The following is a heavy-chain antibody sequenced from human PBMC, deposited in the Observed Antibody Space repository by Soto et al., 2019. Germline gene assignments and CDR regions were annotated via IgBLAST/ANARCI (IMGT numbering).Heavy chain of an antibody. CDR2: IYHGGIT. V-gene: IGHV4-38-2*02. D-gene: IGHD6-19*01. J-gene: IGHJ4*02. CDR3: ARDWGTGFYKLDS. Sequence: KSSETLSLTCAVSGYSISTGFNWAWIRQPPGEGLEWIGSIYHGGITYYNLSLKSRVTISSDASKNQIYLRLSSVTAADTARYYCARDWGTGFYKLDSWGQGTLVTVYS. CDR1: GYSISTGFN.